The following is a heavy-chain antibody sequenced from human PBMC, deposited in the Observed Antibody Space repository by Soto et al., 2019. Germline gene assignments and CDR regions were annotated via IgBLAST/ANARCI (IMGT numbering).Heavy chain of an antibody. CDR2: IYWDDDK. CDR1: GFSLTTSGVG. J-gene: IGHJ4*02. CDR3: AHHPYYGLGSYSFDN. V-gene: IGHV2-5*02. Sequence: QITLKESGPTLVRPTQTLTLTCTFSGFSLTTSGVGVGWIRQPPGKALEWLAVIYWDDDKRYSSSLKSRLTSTNDTSKNQVVLTMTYMDPVDTATYYCAHHPYYGLGSYSFDNWSQGTLVTVSS. D-gene: IGHD3-10*01.